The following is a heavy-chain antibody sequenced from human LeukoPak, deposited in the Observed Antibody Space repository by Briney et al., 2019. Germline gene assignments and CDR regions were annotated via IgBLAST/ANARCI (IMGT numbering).Heavy chain of an antibody. CDR1: GFTFSSNG. V-gene: IGHV3-33*01. CDR2: IWYDGSKK. Sequence: GGSLRLSCAASGFTFSSNGMHWVRQAPGKGLEWVVLIWYDGSKKYYADSVEGRFTISRDNSKNTLYLQMNSLRAEDTAVYYCARITTSYADYWGQGTLVTVSS. J-gene: IGHJ4*02. D-gene: IGHD3-22*01. CDR3: ARITTSYADY.